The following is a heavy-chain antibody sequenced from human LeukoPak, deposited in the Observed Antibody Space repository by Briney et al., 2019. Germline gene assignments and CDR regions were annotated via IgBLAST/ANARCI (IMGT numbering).Heavy chain of an antibody. D-gene: IGHD4-17*01. CDR3: ARLSTVTTSFDY. CDR2: INPSGGST. J-gene: IGHJ4*02. CDR1: GYTFTSYY. V-gene: IGHV1-46*01. Sequence: ASVKVSCKASGYTFTSYYMHWVRQAPGQGLEWMGIINPSGGSTSYAQKFQGRVTMTRDMSTSTVYMELCSLRSEDTAVYYCARLSTVTTSFDYWGQGTLVTVSS.